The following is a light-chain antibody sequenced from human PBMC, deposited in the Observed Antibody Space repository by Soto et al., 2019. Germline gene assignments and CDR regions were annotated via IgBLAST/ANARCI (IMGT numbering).Light chain of an antibody. CDR2: EVS. CDR1: SSDVGGYNY. CDR3: QSYDSSLSGSRV. V-gene: IGLV2-14*01. Sequence: QSVLTQPASVSGSPGQSITISCTGTSSDVGGYNYVSWYQQHPGKAPKLMIYEVSNRPSGVPDRFSGSKSGTSASLAITGLQAEDEADYYCQSYDSSLSGSRVFGGGTKLTVL. J-gene: IGLJ3*02.